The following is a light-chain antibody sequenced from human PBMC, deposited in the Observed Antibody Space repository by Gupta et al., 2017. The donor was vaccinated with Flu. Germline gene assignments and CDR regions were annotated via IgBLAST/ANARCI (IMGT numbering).Light chain of an antibody. CDR1: QSVSGTK. J-gene: IGKJ4*01. Sequence: TLSLYPGESATLSCRASQSVSGTKLAWYQQRPDQAPRLLIYGASRRATGIPDRFTGSGSGTDFTLTIHRLEPEDFALYYCQQYGSSSGLTFGGGTKVEIK. CDR3: QQYGSSSGLT. V-gene: IGKV3-20*01. CDR2: GAS.